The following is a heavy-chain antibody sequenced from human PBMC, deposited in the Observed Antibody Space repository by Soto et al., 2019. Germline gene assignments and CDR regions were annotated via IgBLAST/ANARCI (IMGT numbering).Heavy chain of an antibody. CDR1: GGSRDTRSYS. Sequence: SGNLSIACTVPGGSRDTRSYSWGGFRQKQGGGPKWIGTRYNSGNTFSTPSLKSRVTISVDTSTNQFSLTLSSVTAADTALYYCARLHGYFINSSCYGHYAMNALCQGTTVT. CDR3: ARLHGYFINSSCYGHYAMNA. J-gene: IGHJ6*02. D-gene: IGHD2-2*03. CDR2: RYNSGNT. V-gene: IGHV4-39*01.